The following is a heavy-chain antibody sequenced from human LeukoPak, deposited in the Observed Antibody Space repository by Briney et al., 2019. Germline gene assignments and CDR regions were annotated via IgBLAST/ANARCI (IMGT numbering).Heavy chain of an antibody. CDR3: ARNLLARDDY. CDR1: GFTFSSYW. Sequence: GESLKISCAASGFTFSSYWMSWVRQAPGKGLEWVANIKQDGSEKYYVDSVKGRFTISRDNAKNSLYLQMNSLRAEDTAVYYCARNLLARDDYWGQGTLVTVSS. CDR2: IKQDGSEK. D-gene: IGHD2-21*01. V-gene: IGHV3-7*01. J-gene: IGHJ4*02.